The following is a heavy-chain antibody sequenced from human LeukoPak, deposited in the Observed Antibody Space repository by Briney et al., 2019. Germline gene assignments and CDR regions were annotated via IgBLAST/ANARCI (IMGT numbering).Heavy chain of an antibody. V-gene: IGHV3-23*01. D-gene: IGHD6-19*01. CDR3: AKQDIRNSAWYD. CDR2: ISDSGGNT. J-gene: IGHJ4*02. CDR1: GFTFSSYA. Sequence: GGSLRLSCAASGFTFSSYAMSWVRQAPGQGLEWVSAISDSGGNTYYADSVKGRFTISRDNSKNTLYLQMNSLRAEDTAVYYCAKQDIRNSAWYDWGQGTLVTVSS.